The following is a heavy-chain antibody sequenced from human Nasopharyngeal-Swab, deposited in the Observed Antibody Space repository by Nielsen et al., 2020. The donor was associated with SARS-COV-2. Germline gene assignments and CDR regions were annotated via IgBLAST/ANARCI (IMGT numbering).Heavy chain of an antibody. CDR3: ARVNYGDYAYYYYYYGMDV. CDR1: GGSISGYY. Sequence: GSLRLSCSVSGGSISGYYWSWIRQPPGKGLEWIGYVYFSGSTYYNPSLKSRVTISVDTSKNQFSLKLSSVTAADTAVYYCARVNYGDYAYYYYYYGMDVWGQGTTVTVSS. J-gene: IGHJ6*02. V-gene: IGHV4-4*08. CDR2: VYFSGST. D-gene: IGHD4-17*01.